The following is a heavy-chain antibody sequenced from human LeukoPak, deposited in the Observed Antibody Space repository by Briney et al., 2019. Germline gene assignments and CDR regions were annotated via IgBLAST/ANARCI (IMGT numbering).Heavy chain of an antibody. Sequence: ASVKVSCKASGYTFTNYYIHWVRQAPGQGLEWMGWINSNRGGTNYAQKFQGRVTMTRDTSISTDYMELRSVRSDDTAVYYCARDHGDDAFDIWGPGTMVTVSS. D-gene: IGHD3-3*01. CDR2: INSNRGGT. CDR3: ARDHGDDAFDI. J-gene: IGHJ3*02. V-gene: IGHV1-2*02. CDR1: GYTFTNYY.